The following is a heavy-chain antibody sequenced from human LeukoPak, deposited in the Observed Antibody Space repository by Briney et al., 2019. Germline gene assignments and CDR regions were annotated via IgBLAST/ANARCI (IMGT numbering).Heavy chain of an antibody. D-gene: IGHD2-15*01. CDR2: IYHSGST. Sequence: PSETLSLTCTVSGYSISSGYYWGWIRQPPGKGLEWIGSIYHSGSTYYNPSLKSRVTISVDTSKNQFSLKLSSVTAADTAVYYCARDLSGLIVVVVAAPNDAFDIWGQGTMVTVSS. J-gene: IGHJ3*02. CDR3: ARDLSGLIVVVVAAPNDAFDI. V-gene: IGHV4-38-2*02. CDR1: GYSISSGYY.